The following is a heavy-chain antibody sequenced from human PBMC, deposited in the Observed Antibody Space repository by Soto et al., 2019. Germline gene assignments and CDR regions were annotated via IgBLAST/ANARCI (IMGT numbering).Heavy chain of an antibody. D-gene: IGHD4-17*01. CDR3: ARDYDYGDLSGWFDP. V-gene: IGHV3-74*01. J-gene: IGHJ5*02. Sequence: EVQLVESGGGLVQPGGSLRLSCAASGFTFSSYWMHWVRQAPGKGLVWVSRINSDGSSTSYADSVKGRFTISRDNAKNTLYLQMNSLRAEDTAVYYCARDYDYGDLSGWFDPWGQGTLVTVSS. CDR1: GFTFSSYW. CDR2: INSDGSST.